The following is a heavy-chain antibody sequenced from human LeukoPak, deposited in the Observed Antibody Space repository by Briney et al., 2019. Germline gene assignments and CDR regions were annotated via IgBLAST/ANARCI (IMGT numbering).Heavy chain of an antibody. Sequence: SVKVSCKASGGTFSSYAVNWVRQAPGQGLEWMGRFNTTLDIANYAQKFQGRVTITADKSTSTAYMELSSLRSEDTAMYYCARDRTRGYRYGHHYFDYWDQGTLVTVS. V-gene: IGHV1-69*04. CDR2: FNTTLDIA. CDR3: ARDRTRGYRYGHHYFDY. CDR1: GGTFSSYA. J-gene: IGHJ4*02. D-gene: IGHD5-18*01.